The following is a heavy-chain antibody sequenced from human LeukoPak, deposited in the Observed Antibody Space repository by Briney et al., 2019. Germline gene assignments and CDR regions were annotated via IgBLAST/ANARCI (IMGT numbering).Heavy chain of an antibody. J-gene: IGHJ5*02. CDR2: IYYSGST. V-gene: IGHV4-39*07. Sequence: PSETLSLTCTVSGGSISSSSYFWGWIRQPPGKGLEWIGTIYYSGSTYYNPSLKSRVTISIDTSKNQFFLKLTSVTAADTALYYCARINSHSDNYYYPWFDPWGQGILVTVSS. CDR1: GGSISSSSYF. D-gene: IGHD3-22*01. CDR3: ARINSHSDNYYYPWFDP.